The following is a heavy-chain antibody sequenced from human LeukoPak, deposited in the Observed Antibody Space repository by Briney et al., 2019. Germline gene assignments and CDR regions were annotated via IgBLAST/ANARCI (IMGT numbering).Heavy chain of an antibody. J-gene: IGHJ4*02. Sequence: SETLSLTCAVSGGSISSGAYSWSWIRQHPGKGLEWIGYIYYSGSTYYNPSLKSRVTISVDTSKNQFSLKLSSVTAADTAVYYCAALLFYGSGSYYRRTEEREYYFDYWGQGTLVTVSS. D-gene: IGHD3-10*01. CDR2: IYYSGST. CDR1: GGSISSGAYS. CDR3: AALLFYGSGSYYRRTEEREYYFDY. V-gene: IGHV4-31*11.